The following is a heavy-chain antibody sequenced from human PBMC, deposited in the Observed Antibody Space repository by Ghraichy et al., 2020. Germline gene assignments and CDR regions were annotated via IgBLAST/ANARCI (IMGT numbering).Heavy chain of an antibody. J-gene: IGHJ3*02. V-gene: IGHV3-23*01. D-gene: IGHD6-19*01. CDR1: GFTFSNYA. CDR2: ISGSGGTI. Sequence: GGSLRLSCAASGFTFSNYAMRWVRQAPGKGLEWVSGISGSGGTIYYADSVKGRFTISRDNSKNTLYLQMNSLRVEDTAMYYCAKVMYSSGWYFAFDIWGQGTMVTVSS. CDR3: AKVMYSSGWYFAFDI.